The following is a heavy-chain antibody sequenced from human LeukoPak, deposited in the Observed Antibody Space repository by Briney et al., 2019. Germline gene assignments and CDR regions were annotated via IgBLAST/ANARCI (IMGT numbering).Heavy chain of an antibody. D-gene: IGHD3-10*01. Sequence: PGGSLRLSCAASGFTVSSNYMSWVRQAPGKGLEWVSVIYSGGSTYYADSVKGRFTISRDNSKNTLYLQMNSLRAEDTAVYYCAGDSSYYGSGSYRNWGQGTLVTVSS. CDR1: GFTVSSNY. J-gene: IGHJ4*02. CDR2: IYSGGST. CDR3: AGDSSYYGSGSYRN. V-gene: IGHV3-66*01.